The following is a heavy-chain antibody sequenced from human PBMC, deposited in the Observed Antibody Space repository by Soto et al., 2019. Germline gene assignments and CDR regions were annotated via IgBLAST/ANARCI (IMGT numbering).Heavy chain of an antibody. V-gene: IGHV4-59*01. D-gene: IGHD2-15*01. Sequence: SETLSLTCTVSGCSISSYYWGWIRQPPGKGLEWIGYIYYSGSTNYNPSLKSRVTISVDTSKNQFSLKLSSVTAADTAVYYCARTLGYCSGGSCYHFEYWGQGTLVTVSS. J-gene: IGHJ4*02. CDR2: IYYSGST. CDR1: GCSISSYY. CDR3: ARTLGYCSGGSCYHFEY.